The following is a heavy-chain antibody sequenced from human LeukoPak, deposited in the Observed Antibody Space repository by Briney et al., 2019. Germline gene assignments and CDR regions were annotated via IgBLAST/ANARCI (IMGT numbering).Heavy chain of an antibody. V-gene: IGHV1-2*02. Sequence: ASVKVSCKTSLFTFTGDYMHWLRQAPGEGLEWMGGVYPNNSGTIYAQNFQGRVTMTRDTSIRTPSMELSRLRSDDTAVFYCVRGTASHEFSYWGQGTLVSVSS. J-gene: IGHJ4*02. CDR3: VRGTASHEFSY. CDR2: VYPNNSGT. CDR1: LFTFTGDY. D-gene: IGHD1-1*01.